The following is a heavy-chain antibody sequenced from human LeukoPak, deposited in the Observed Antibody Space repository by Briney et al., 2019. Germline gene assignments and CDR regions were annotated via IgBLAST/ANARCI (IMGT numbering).Heavy chain of an antibody. Sequence: GGSLRLSCAASGFSFSSYAMSWVRQAPGKGLEWVSAISSNGGSTYYADSVKGRFTISRDNSKNTLYLQMNSLRAEDTAVYYCAKDPIRVVYWGQGTLVTVSS. V-gene: IGHV3-23*01. CDR1: GFSFSSYA. CDR3: AKDPIRVVY. D-gene: IGHD5-12*01. CDR2: ISSNGGST. J-gene: IGHJ4*02.